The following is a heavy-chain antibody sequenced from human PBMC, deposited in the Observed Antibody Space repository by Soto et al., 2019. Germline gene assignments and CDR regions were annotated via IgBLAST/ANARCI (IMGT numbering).Heavy chain of an antibody. V-gene: IGHV4-34*01. Sequence: SETLSLTCAVYGGSFSRYYWSWIRQPPGKGLEWIGEINQSGSTDYNPSLKSRVTISVDTSKNQFSLKLSSVTAADTAVYYCARGRPADANFYHYHAMDVWGQGTTVTVSS. CDR3: ARGRPADANFYHYHAMDV. D-gene: IGHD2-2*01. J-gene: IGHJ6*02. CDR1: GGSFSRYY. CDR2: INQSGST.